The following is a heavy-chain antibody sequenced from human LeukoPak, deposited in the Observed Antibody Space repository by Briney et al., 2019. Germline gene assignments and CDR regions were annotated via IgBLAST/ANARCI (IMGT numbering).Heavy chain of an antibody. CDR1: AFPFSTYV. D-gene: IGHD1-14*01. V-gene: IGHV3-23*01. Sequence: GGSLRLSCAASAFPFSTYVMSWARQAPGGGLEWISSISGDGARTYYTNSVKGRFTISRDNPKNTLFLQVNSLRVEDTAVYYCAKGGLTTPLHYWGQGTLVTVSS. J-gene: IGHJ4*02. CDR2: ISGDGART. CDR3: AKGGLTTPLHY.